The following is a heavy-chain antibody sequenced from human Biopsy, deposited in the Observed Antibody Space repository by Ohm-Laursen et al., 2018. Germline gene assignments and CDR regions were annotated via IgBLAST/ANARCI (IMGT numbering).Heavy chain of an antibody. CDR1: GFTFDDYG. D-gene: IGHD2-21*01. J-gene: IGHJ6*02. CDR2: ITGSSSTI. Sequence: SLRLSCAASGFTFDDYGMNWVRQAPGKGLEWVSYITGSSSTIYYADSVKGRFTISRDNAKNSLYLQMNSLRAEDTAVYYCTRLAYYYYYGMDVWGQGTTVTVSS. V-gene: IGHV3-48*03. CDR3: TRLAYYYYYGMDV.